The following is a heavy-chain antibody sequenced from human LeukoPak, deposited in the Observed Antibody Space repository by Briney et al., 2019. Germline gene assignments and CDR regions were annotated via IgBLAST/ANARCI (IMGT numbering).Heavy chain of an antibody. CDR2: ISYDGSNK. Sequence: GALRLSCAASGFTFSSYAMHWVRQAPGKGLEWVAVISYDGSNKYYADSVKGRFTISRDNAKNSLYLQMNSLRAEDTAVYYCARGDSSSWYGEPFDYWGQGTLVTVSS. D-gene: IGHD6-13*01. J-gene: IGHJ4*02. CDR3: ARGDSSSWYGEPFDY. V-gene: IGHV3-30-3*01. CDR1: GFTFSSYA.